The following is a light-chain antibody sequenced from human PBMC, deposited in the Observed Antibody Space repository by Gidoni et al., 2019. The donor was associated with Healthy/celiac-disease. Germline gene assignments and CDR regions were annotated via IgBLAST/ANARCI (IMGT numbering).Light chain of an antibody. Sequence: QSALTQPPSVSGSPGQSGTISCTGTSSDVGGYNYVSWYQQHPGKAPQLMIYDVSKRPSGVPDRFSGSKSGNTASLTISGLQAEDEADYYCCSYAGSYTWVFGGGTKLTVL. CDR2: DVS. J-gene: IGLJ3*02. CDR3: CSYAGSYTWV. CDR1: SSDVGGYNY. V-gene: IGLV2-11*01.